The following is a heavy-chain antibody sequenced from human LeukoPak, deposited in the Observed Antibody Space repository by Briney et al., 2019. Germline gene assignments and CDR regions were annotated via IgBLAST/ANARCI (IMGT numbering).Heavy chain of an antibody. Sequence: GASVKVSCKASGYTFTFYYIHWVRQAPGQGLEWMGIINPNDGSTSYAQKFQGRVTMTRDTSTSTAYMELSRLRSDDTAVYYCARAKNQLVLYYFDYWGQGTLVTVSS. CDR2: INPNDGST. J-gene: IGHJ4*02. V-gene: IGHV1-46*01. D-gene: IGHD1-1*01. CDR3: ARAKNQLVLYYFDY. CDR1: GYTFTFYY.